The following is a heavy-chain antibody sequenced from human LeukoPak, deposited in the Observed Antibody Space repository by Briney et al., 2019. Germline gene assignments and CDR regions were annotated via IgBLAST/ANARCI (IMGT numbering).Heavy chain of an antibody. D-gene: IGHD2/OR15-2a*01. J-gene: IGHJ6*04. CDR2: INHSGST. CDR3: ARLSVSLRHLDV. Sequence: PSEILSLTCAVYGGSFSGYYWSWIRQPPGKGLEWIGEINHSGSTNYNPSLKSRVTISVDTSKNQFSLKLSSVTAADTAVYYCARLSVSLRHLDVWGKGTTVTISS. CDR1: GGSFSGYY. V-gene: IGHV4-34*01.